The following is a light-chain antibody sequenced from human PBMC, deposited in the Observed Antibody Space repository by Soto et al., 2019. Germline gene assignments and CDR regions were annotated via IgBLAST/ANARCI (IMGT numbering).Light chain of an antibody. CDR3: QQFHNWPRT. Sequence: EIVLTQSPGTLSLSPGERVTLSCRARQSVGSNLAWYQQKPGQAPRLLIYGASTRAAGIPARFSGSGSGTEFTLTITSLQSEDFAVYYCQQFHNWPRTFGQGTKVDIK. J-gene: IGKJ1*01. CDR2: GAS. CDR1: QSVGSN. V-gene: IGKV3-15*01.